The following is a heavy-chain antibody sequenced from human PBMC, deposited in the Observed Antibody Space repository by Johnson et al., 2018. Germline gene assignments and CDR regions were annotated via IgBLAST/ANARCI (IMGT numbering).Heavy chain of an antibody. CDR2: ISSNGGST. Sequence: VQLVESGGGLVQPGGSLRLSCAASGFTFSSYAMHWVRQAPGKGLEYVSAISSNGGSTYYANSVKGRFTISRDNAKNSLYLQMNSLRAEDTAVYYCAREPGIDYQMNVWGQGTTVTVSS. CDR1: GFTFSSYA. J-gene: IGHJ6*02. V-gene: IGHV3-64*01. CDR3: AREPGIDYQMNV. D-gene: IGHD2-2*01.